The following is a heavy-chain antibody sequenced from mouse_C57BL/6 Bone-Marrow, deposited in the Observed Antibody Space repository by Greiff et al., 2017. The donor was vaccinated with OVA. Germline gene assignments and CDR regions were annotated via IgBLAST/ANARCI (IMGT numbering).Heavy chain of an antibody. J-gene: IGHJ1*03. V-gene: IGHV5-16*01. CDR3: AREVAPYWYFDV. Sequence: EVQLVESEGGLVQPGSSMKLSCTASGFTFSDYYMAWVRQVPEKGLEWVANINYDGSSTYYLDSLKSRFIISRDNAKNILYLQMSSLKSEDTATYYCAREVAPYWYFDVWGTGTTVTVSS. CDR2: INYDGSST. CDR1: GFTFSDYY. D-gene: IGHD1-1*02.